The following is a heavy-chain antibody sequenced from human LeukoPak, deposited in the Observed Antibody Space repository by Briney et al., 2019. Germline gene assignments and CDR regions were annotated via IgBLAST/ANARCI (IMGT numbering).Heavy chain of an antibody. Sequence: PGGSLRLSCAASGFTFSSYWMHWVRQAPGKGLVWVSRINSDGSSTSYADSVKGRFTISRDNAKNTLYLQMNSLRAEDTAVYYCASSPPDTAMDLFDYWGQGTLVTVSS. CDR3: ASSPPDTAMDLFDY. CDR1: GFTFSSYW. D-gene: IGHD5-18*01. V-gene: IGHV3-74*01. J-gene: IGHJ4*02. CDR2: INSDGSST.